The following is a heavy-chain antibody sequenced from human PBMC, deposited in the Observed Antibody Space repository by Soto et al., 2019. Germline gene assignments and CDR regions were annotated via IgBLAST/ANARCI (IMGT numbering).Heavy chain of an antibody. Sequence: EVQLVQSGAEVKKPGESLKISCKGSGYSFGNFWIAWVRQMPGKGLEWMGIVYPDDSDIRYSPSFQGQVTISADKSVSTAYLHFSTPRASDTAIYYCAKTLVGGGALDIWGQGTVVTVSS. CDR1: GYSFGNFW. CDR2: VYPDDSDI. CDR3: AKTLVGGGALDI. D-gene: IGHD1-26*01. V-gene: IGHV5-51*01. J-gene: IGHJ3*02.